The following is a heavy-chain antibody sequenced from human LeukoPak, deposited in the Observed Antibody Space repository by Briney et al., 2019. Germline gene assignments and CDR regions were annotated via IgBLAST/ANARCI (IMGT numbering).Heavy chain of an antibody. CDR1: GFTFSSSD. D-gene: IGHD6-19*01. CDR2: IGAAGEM. Sequence: GGSLRLSCAAPGFTFSSSDMHRVRQATGKGLEWVSTIGAAGEMFYPGSVKGRFTISRDDAKNSMYLQINSLRAGYTAVYYCVRRLRGWSSGFDYWGQGILVTVSS. J-gene: IGHJ4*02. V-gene: IGHV3-13*04. CDR3: VRRLRGWSSGFDY.